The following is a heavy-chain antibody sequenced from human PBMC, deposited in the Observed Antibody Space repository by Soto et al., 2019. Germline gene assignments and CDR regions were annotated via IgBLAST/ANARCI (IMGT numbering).Heavy chain of an antibody. CDR2: ISGSDDST. Sequence: GGSLRLSCAASGFSFSSDVLTWVRQAPGKGLEWVSVISGSDDSTFYADSVKGRFTISRDNSKNTLYLQMNNLRAEDTAVYYCAKVRKRYSSGWYCFDYWGQGTLVTVSS. V-gene: IGHV3-23*01. J-gene: IGHJ4*02. D-gene: IGHD6-19*01. CDR1: GFSFSSDV. CDR3: AKVRKRYSSGWYCFDY.